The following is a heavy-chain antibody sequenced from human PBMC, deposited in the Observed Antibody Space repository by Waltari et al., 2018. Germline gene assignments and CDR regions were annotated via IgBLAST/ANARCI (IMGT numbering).Heavy chain of an antibody. CDR2: VEHEEGEK. V-gene: IGHV1-69-2*01. CDR1: GYTFTDYY. J-gene: IGHJ3*02. Sequence: EVQLLQSGTELKKPGTTVKISCQVSGYTFTDYYIHWVQQAPGKGPHWMGLVEHEEGEKIYAEKFQGRVTITADTSTDTAYMELSSLRSEDTAVYYCATALGDRSSASRAFDIWGLGTMITVSS. D-gene: IGHD3-10*01. CDR3: ATALGDRSSASRAFDI.